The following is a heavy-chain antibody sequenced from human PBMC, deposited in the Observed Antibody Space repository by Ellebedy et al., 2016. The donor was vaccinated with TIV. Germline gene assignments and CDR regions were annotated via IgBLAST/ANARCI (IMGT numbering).Heavy chain of an antibody. CDR3: ARRIAARPDYYYAMDV. CDR2: IKQDSSKK. Sequence: GESLKISCEASGFTFSSFWMSWVRQAPGKALEWVADIKQDSSKKYYVDSVKGRFTISRDNAKSSLYLYMNSLRAEDTAMYYCARRIAARPDYYYAMDVWGQGTTVIVSS. J-gene: IGHJ6*02. D-gene: IGHD6-6*01. V-gene: IGHV3-7*03. CDR1: GFTFSSFW.